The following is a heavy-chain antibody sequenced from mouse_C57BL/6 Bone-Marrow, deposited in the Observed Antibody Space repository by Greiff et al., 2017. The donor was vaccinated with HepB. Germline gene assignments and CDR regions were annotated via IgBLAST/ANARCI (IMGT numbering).Heavy chain of an antibody. J-gene: IGHJ1*03. D-gene: IGHD4-1*01. Sequence: QVQLQQPGAELVKPGASVKLSCKASGYTFTSYWMQWVKQRPGQGLEWIGEIDPSDSYTNYNQKFKGKATLTVDTSSSTAYMQLSSLTSEDSAVDYCAKERNWDHWYFDVWGTGTTVTVSS. V-gene: IGHV1-50*01. CDR1: GYTFTSYW. CDR3: AKERNWDHWYFDV. CDR2: IDPSDSYT.